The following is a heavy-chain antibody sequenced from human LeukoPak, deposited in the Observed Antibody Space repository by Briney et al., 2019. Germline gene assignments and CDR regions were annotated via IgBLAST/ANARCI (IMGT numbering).Heavy chain of an antibody. D-gene: IGHD2-15*01. V-gene: IGHV4-30-4*01. J-gene: IGHJ4*02. CDR2: IYYSGST. CDR3: ARDQGGGSCIDY. Sequence: PSETLSLTCTVSGGSISSGDYYWSWIRQPPGKGLEWIGYIYYSGSTYYNPSLKSRVTISVDTSKNQFSLKLGSVTAADTAVYYCARDQGGGSCIDYWGQGTLVTVSS. CDR1: GGSISSGDYY.